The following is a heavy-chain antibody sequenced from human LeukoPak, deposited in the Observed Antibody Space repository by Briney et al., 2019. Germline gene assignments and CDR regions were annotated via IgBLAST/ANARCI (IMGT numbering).Heavy chain of an antibody. CDR3: AKLRDTVTYDAFDI. D-gene: IGHD4-17*01. CDR1: GFTFSSYD. V-gene: IGHV3-30*02. Sequence: GGSLRLSCAASGFTFSSYDMHWVRQAPGKGLEWVAFIRHDGSYEYYADSAKGRFTISRDNSKNTLYLQMNSLRAEDTAVYYCAKLRDTVTYDAFDIWGQGTMVTVSS. J-gene: IGHJ3*02. CDR2: IRHDGSYE.